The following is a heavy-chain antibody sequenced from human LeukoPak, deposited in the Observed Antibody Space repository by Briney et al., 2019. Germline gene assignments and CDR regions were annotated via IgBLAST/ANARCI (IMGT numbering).Heavy chain of an antibody. CDR2: IKQDGSEK. D-gene: IGHD5/OR15-5a*01. V-gene: IGHV3-7*03. CDR1: GFTFSSYW. Sequence: GGSLRLSCATSGFTFSSYWMSWVRQAPGKGLEWVANIKQDGSEKNYVDSVKGRFTISRDNAKNSLYLQMNSLRAEDTALYYCTREVYYFDYWGQGTLVTVSS. J-gene: IGHJ4*02. CDR3: TREVYYFDY.